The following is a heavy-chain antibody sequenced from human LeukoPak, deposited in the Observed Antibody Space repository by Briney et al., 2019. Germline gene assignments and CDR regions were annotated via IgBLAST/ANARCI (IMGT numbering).Heavy chain of an antibody. CDR1: GFTFSSYD. D-gene: IGHD2-15*01. J-gene: IGHJ4*02. V-gene: IGHV3-13*01. CDR2: IGTAGDT. Sequence: GSLRLSCAASGFTFSSYDMHWVRQATGKGLEWVSAIGTAGDTYYPGSVKGRFTISRENAKNSLYLQMNSLRAGDTAVYYCARGGGSSFSPLPDYWGQGTLVTVSS. CDR3: ARGGGSSFSPLPDY.